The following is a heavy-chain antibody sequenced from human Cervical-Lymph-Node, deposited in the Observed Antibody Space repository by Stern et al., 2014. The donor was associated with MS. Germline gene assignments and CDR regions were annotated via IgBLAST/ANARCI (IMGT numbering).Heavy chain of an antibody. CDR2: ISHDGSNK. Sequence: VQLVESGGGVVPPGRSLRLSCADSGSTFSKSAMHWVRQAPGKGLEWGAVISHDGSNKQYGDSVKGRLAISRENSRTTLSLEIYSLRAEDAAVYYCVRTESFYYYDGMDVWGHGTTVIVSS. CDR3: VRTESFYYYDGMDV. J-gene: IGHJ6*02. V-gene: IGHV3-30*09. CDR1: GSTFSKSA.